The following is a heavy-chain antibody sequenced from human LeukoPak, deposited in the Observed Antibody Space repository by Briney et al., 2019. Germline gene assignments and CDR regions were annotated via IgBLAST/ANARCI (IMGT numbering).Heavy chain of an antibody. CDR1: GGSISSGSYY. CDR3: AREEEHYYDSSGYLTYYFDY. J-gene: IGHJ4*02. D-gene: IGHD3-22*01. Sequence: SQTLSLTCTVSGGSISSGSYYWSWIRQPAGKGLEWIGRIYTSGSTNYNPSLKSRVTVSVDTSKNQFSLKLSSVTAADTAVYYCAREEEHYYDSSGYLTYYFDYWGQGTLVTVSS. CDR2: IYTSGST. V-gene: IGHV4-61*02.